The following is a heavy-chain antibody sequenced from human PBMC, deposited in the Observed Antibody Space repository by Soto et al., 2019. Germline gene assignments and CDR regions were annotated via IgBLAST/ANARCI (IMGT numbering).Heavy chain of an antibody. CDR1: GGSFSGYY. CDR3: ARSSRYSSGWYPLNNWFDP. Sequence: KPSETLSLTCAVYGGSFSGYYWSWIRQPPGKGLEWIGEINHSGSTNYNPSLKSRVTISVDTSKNQFSLKLSSVTAADTAVYYCARSSRYSSGWYPLNNWFDPWGQGTLVTVSS. J-gene: IGHJ5*02. V-gene: IGHV4-34*01. CDR2: INHSGST. D-gene: IGHD6-19*01.